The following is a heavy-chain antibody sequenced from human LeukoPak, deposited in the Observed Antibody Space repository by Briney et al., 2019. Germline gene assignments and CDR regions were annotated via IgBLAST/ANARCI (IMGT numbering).Heavy chain of an antibody. CDR1: GYTFTSYD. CDR3: GRIAAAGTFDY. D-gene: IGHD6-13*01. Sequence: ASVKVSCKASGYTFTSYDINWVRQATGQGLEWMGIINPSGGSTSYAQKFQGRVTMTRDTSTSTVYMELSSLRSEDTAVYYCGRIAAAGTFDYWGQGTLVTVSS. J-gene: IGHJ4*02. CDR2: INPSGGST. V-gene: IGHV1-46*01.